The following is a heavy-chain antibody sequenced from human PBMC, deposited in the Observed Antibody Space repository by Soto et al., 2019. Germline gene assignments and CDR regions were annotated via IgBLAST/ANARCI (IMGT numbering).Heavy chain of an antibody. V-gene: IGHV1-69*13. CDR3: ARDRVVDSRAYGEFDP. Sequence: AVKVSCKASGGTFSSYAISWVRQAPGQGLEWMGGIIPIFGTANYAQKFQGRVTITADESTSTAYMELSSLRSEDTAVYYCARDRVVDSRAYGEFDPWGQGTLVTVSS. CDR2: IIPIFGTA. J-gene: IGHJ5*02. CDR1: GGTFSSYA. D-gene: IGHD5-12*01.